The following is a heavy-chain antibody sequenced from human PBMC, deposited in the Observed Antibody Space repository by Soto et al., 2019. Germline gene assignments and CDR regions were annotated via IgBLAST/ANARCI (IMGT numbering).Heavy chain of an antibody. CDR2: IYHSGST. D-gene: IGHD3-10*01. CDR3: ARLWCGEYLFDY. J-gene: IGHJ4*02. V-gene: IGHV4-30-2*01. CDR1: GGSISSGGYS. Sequence: PSETLSLTCAVSGGSISSGGYSWSWIRQPPGKGLEWIGYIYHSGSTYYNPSLKSRVTISVDRSKNQFSLKLSSVTAADTAVYYCARLWCGEYLFDYWGQGTLVTVSS.